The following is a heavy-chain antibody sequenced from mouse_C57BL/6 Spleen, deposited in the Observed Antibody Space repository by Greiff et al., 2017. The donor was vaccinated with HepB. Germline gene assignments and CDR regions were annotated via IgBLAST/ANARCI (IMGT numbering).Heavy chain of an antibody. D-gene: IGHD1-1*01. J-gene: IGHJ4*01. CDR1: GFTFSDYG. Sequence: EVMLVESGGGLVKPGGSLKLSCAASGFTFSDYGMHWVRQAPEKGLEWVAYISSGSSTIYYADTVKGRFTISRDNAKNTLFLQMTSLRSEDTAMYYCARTYYGSSYSAMDYWGQGTSVTVSS. V-gene: IGHV5-17*01. CDR3: ARTYYGSSYSAMDY. CDR2: ISSGSSTI.